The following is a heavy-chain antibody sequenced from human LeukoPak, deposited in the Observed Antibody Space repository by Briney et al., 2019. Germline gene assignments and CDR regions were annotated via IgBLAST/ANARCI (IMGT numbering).Heavy chain of an antibody. Sequence: ASVKVSCKVSGYTLTELSMHWVRQAPGKGLEWMGGFDPEDGETIYAQKFQGRVTMTEDTSTDTAYMELSSLRSEDTAVYYCARDGRRTFGVVITYNWFDPWGQGTLVTVSS. CDR1: GYTLTELS. CDR2: FDPEDGET. D-gene: IGHD3-3*02. CDR3: ARDGRRTFGVVITYNWFDP. V-gene: IGHV1-24*01. J-gene: IGHJ5*02.